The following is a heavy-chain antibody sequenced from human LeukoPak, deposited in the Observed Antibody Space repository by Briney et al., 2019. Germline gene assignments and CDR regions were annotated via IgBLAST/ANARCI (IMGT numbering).Heavy chain of an antibody. CDR3: ASLYSSSWYLASEYFQH. J-gene: IGHJ1*01. CDR2: ISSGSTFK. CDR1: GFLFNKYW. Sequence: GGSLRLSCAASGFLFNKYWMTWVRQAPGKGLEWVSSISSGSTFKYYADSVKGRFTISRDNAKNSLYLQMNSLRAEDTAVYYCASLYSSSWYLASEYFQHWGQGTLVTVSS. V-gene: IGHV3-21*01. D-gene: IGHD6-13*01.